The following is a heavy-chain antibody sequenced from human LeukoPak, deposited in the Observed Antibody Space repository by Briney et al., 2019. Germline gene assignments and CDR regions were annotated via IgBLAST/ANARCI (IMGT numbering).Heavy chain of an antibody. Sequence: PSETLSLTCTVSGGSISTGGYYWSWIRQPAGKGLEWIGYMYHSGSTYYNPSLKSRVTISVDRSKNQFSLKLSSVTAADTAVYYCARDLHNYGSGSYPHYYYYMDVWGKGTTVTVS. CDR3: ARDLHNYGSGSYPHYYYYMDV. D-gene: IGHD3-10*01. V-gene: IGHV4-30-2*01. CDR2: MYHSGST. J-gene: IGHJ6*03. CDR1: GGSISTGGYY.